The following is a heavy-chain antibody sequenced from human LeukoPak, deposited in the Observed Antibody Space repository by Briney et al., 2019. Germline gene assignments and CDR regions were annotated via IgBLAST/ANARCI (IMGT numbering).Heavy chain of an antibody. Sequence: ASVYVSSKPSVGTFSIYTISWVSAAPEQGREWMGWMYLNSGSTSYTQKFQGRVTITRNTSISTAYMELSSLRSEDTAVYYCARGLGGSCFDYWGQGTLVTVSS. J-gene: IGHJ4*02. CDR1: VGTFSIYT. CDR3: ARGLGGSCFDY. V-gene: IGHV1-8*03. CDR2: MYLNSGST. D-gene: IGHD2-15*01.